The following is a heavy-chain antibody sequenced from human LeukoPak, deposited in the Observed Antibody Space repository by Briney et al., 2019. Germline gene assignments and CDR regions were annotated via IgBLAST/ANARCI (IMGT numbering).Heavy chain of an antibody. CDR3: AREKYGDYVFDAFDN. CDR2: IFTSEIT. CDR1: GGSISSYY. V-gene: IGHV4-4*07. Sequence: SETLSLTCTVSGGSISSYYWSWIRQPAGKGLEWIGRIFTSEITNYNTSLKSRVSMSLDTSENQFSLKLSSVTAADTAVYFRAREKYGDYVFDAFDNWGQGTTVTVSS. D-gene: IGHD4-17*01. J-gene: IGHJ3*02.